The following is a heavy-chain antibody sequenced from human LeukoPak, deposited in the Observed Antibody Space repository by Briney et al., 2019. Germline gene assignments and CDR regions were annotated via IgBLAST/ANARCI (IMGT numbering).Heavy chain of an antibody. CDR3: ARGSVQLWLWDTYHYMDV. CDR2: INWNGSIT. Sequence: QTGGSLRLSCAASGFTFDGYGLSWVRQVPGRGLECVSDINWNGSITEYVDSVKDRFTISRQDTKNSLYLYMNNLGGEDTALYFCARGSVQLWLWDTYHYMDVWGKGTTVTVSS. D-gene: IGHD5-18*01. V-gene: IGHV3-20*04. J-gene: IGHJ6*03. CDR1: GFTFDGYG.